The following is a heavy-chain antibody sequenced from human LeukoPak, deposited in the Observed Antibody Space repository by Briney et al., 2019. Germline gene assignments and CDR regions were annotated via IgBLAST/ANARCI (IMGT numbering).Heavy chain of an antibody. D-gene: IGHD2-15*01. Sequence: GGSLRLSCAASGFTFSSYEMNWVRQAPGRGLGWVSYISSSGSTIYYADSVKGRFTISRDNAKDSLYLQMNSLRAEDTAVYYCARVDIVVVVAAMNTFDYWGQGTLVTVSS. CDR3: ARVDIVVVVAAMNTFDY. V-gene: IGHV3-48*03. J-gene: IGHJ4*02. CDR1: GFTFSSYE. CDR2: ISSSGSTI.